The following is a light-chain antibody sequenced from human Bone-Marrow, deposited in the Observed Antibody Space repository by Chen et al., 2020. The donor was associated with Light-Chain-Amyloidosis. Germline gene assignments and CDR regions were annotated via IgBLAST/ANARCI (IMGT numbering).Light chain of an antibody. CDR3: MQGWLTTFA. CDR2: LAS. J-gene: IGKJ3*01. Sequence: IVMTQSPLSLTVTPGEPASISCTSSHSLLESDGNNYLDWYLQKPGQSQHLLIYLASDPAPGVPDRFSGSGSGKNCTLRISRVEAEDVGVYYCMQGWLTTFAFGPGTKV. V-gene: IGKV2-28*01. CDR1: HSLLESDGNNY.